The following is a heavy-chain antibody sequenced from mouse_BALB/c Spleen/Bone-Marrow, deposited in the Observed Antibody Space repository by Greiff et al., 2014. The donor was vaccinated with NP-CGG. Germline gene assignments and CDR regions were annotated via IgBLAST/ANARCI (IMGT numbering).Heavy chain of an antibody. J-gene: IGHJ4*01. V-gene: IGHV1-7*01. CDR1: GYTFTSYW. D-gene: IGHD2-4*01. Sequence: VKLMESGAQVAKPGASVKMSCKASGYTFTSYWMHWVKQRPGQGLEWIGYINPITGYTEYNQKFKDKATLTADKSSSTAYMQLSSLTSEDSAVYYCARNYDYDGGYCAMDYWGQGTSVTVS. CDR3: ARNYDYDGGYCAMDY. CDR2: INPITGYT.